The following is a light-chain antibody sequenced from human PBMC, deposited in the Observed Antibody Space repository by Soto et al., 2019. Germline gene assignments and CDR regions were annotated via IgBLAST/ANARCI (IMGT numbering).Light chain of an antibody. Sequence: QAVVTQEHSLTVSPGGTVTLTCASSTGAVTSGYYPNWFQQKPGQAPRALIYSTSNKYSWTPARFSGSLLGGKAALTLSGVQPEDEAEYYCLLYYGGQLGVFGGGTNLTVL. V-gene: IGLV7-43*01. CDR2: STS. J-gene: IGLJ2*01. CDR3: LLYYGGQLGV. CDR1: TGAVTSGYY.